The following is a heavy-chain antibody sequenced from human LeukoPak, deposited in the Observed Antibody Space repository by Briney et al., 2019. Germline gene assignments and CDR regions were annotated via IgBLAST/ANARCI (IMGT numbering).Heavy chain of an antibody. Sequence: SETLSLTCTVSGGSISSYYWSWVRQPAGKGLEWIGRIYTSGSTNYNPSLTSRVTMSVDTSKNQLPLKLSSVTAADTAVYYCARQVRGDGDYLPYWYFDLWGRGTLVTVSS. D-gene: IGHD4-17*01. CDR2: IYTSGST. CDR1: GGSISSYY. J-gene: IGHJ2*01. V-gene: IGHV4-4*07. CDR3: ARQVRGDGDYLPYWYFDL.